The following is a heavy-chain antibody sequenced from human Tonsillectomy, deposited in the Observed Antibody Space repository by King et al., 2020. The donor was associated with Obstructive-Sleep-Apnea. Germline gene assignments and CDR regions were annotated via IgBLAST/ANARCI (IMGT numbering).Heavy chain of an antibody. V-gene: IGHV3-9*01. Sequence: QLVQSGGGLAQPSRSLRLSCVASGFTFEDYAMHWVRQVPGKGLEWVSGITWNSGNIDYADSVMGRFTISRDNAKNSLYLQMNSLRAEDTALYYCAKNRPYSWNDARGYFDLWGRGTLVSVSS. CDR1: GFTFEDYA. J-gene: IGHJ2*01. D-gene: IGHD1-1*01. CDR3: AKNRPYSWNDARGYFDL. CDR2: ITWNSGNI.